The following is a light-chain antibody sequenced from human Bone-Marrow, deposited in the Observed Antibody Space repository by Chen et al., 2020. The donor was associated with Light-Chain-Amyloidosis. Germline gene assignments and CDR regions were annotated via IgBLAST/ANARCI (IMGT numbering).Light chain of an antibody. CDR1: DLPTKY. J-gene: IGLJ2*01. V-gene: IGLV3-25*03. Sequence: SYELTQPPSVSVSPGQTARITCSGDDLPTKYAYWYQQKPGQPPVLVIHRDTERPSGISERFSGSSAGTTATLTISGVQAEDEADYHCQSADSSGTYEVIFGGGIKLTVL. CDR2: RDT. CDR3: QSADSSGTYEVI.